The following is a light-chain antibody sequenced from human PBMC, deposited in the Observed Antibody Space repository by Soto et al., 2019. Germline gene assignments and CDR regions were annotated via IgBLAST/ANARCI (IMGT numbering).Light chain of an antibody. J-gene: IGLJ2*01. Sequence: QSALTQPRSLSGSLGPSVTISCSGTSHNFGGYNFVSWYQHPPGQAPKLIIYDVTKHPSGVPDRFSGSKSGTTASLTISGLQAADEAYYYGSSYTAGDILRFGGVTKLPV. CDR2: DVT. V-gene: IGLV2-11*01. CDR3: SSYTAGDILR. CDR1: SHNFGGYNF.